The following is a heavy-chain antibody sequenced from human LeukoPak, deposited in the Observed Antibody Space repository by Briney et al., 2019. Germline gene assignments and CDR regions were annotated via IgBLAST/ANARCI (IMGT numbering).Heavy chain of an antibody. D-gene: IGHD3-9*01. CDR2: ISGSVGST. CDR1: GFTFSSYA. V-gene: IGHV3-23*01. Sequence: GGSLRLSCAASGFTFSSYAMSWVRQAPGKGLEWVSAISGSVGSTYYADSVKGRWTISRDNSKNTLYLQMNSLRAEDTAVYYCAKGYDILTGYYPSYFDYRGQGTLVTVSS. J-gene: IGHJ4*02. CDR3: AKGYDILTGYYPSYFDY.